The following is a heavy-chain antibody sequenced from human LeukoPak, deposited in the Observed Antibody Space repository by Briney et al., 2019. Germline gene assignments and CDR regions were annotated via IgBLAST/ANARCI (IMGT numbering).Heavy chain of an antibody. V-gene: IGHV1-18*01. CDR1: GYTFTSYG. CDR2: ISAYNGNT. J-gene: IGHJ4*02. Sequence: ASVKVSCKASGYTFTSYGISWVRQAPGQGLEWMGWISAYNGNTNYAQKLQGRVTMTTDTSTSTASMELRSLRSDDTAVYYCAREVIAADPLDYWGQGTLVTVSS. D-gene: IGHD6-13*01. CDR3: AREVIAADPLDY.